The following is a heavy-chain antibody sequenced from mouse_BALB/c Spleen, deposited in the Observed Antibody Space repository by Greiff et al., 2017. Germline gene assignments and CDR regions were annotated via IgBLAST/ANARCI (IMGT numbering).Heavy chain of an antibody. CDR1: GDSITSGY. CDR2: ISYSGST. V-gene: IGHV3-8*02. D-gene: IGHD6-2*01. Sequence: EVKLVESGPSLVKPSQTLSLTCSVTGDSITSGYWNWIRKFPGNKLEYMGYISYSGSTYYNPSLKSRISITRDTSKNQYYLQLNSVTTEDTATYYCARYKGSPYYYAMDYWGQGTSVTVSS. CDR3: ARYKGSPYYYAMDY. J-gene: IGHJ4*01.